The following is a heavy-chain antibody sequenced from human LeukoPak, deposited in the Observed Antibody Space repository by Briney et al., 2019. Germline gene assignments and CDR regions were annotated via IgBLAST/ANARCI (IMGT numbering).Heavy chain of an antibody. CDR1: GFTFGDYA. CDR2: IRSKAYGGTT. Sequence: GGSLRLSCTASGFTFGDYALSWVRQAPGKGLERVSFIRSKAYGGTTEYAASVKGRFTTSRDDSNSIAYLQMNSLKIEDTAVYYCTRDQTYYYGSGSYRYWGQGTLVTVSS. V-gene: IGHV3-49*04. CDR3: TRDQTYYYGSGSYRY. D-gene: IGHD3-10*01. J-gene: IGHJ4*02.